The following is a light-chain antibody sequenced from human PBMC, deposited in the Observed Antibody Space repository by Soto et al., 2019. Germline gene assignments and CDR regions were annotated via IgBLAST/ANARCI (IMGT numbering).Light chain of an antibody. CDR1: QGISSS. V-gene: IGKV1-9*01. J-gene: IGKJ1*01. Sequence: IQFTQSPSSLSASIVDRVTITCLASQGISSSLAWYQQEPGKAPKLLIYEASTLQSGVPSRFSGSGSGTEFTLTISSLQPDDFATYYCQHYNSYSEAFGQGTKVDIK. CDR3: QHYNSYSEA. CDR2: EAS.